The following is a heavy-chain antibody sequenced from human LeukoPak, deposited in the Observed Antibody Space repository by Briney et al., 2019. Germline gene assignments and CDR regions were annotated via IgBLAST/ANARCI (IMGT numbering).Heavy chain of an antibody. D-gene: IGHD6-13*01. CDR3: ARVRGIAAYYYYGMDV. CDR2: INHSRST. J-gene: IGHJ6*02. V-gene: IGHV4-34*01. Sequence: PSETLSLTCAVYGGSFSGYYLSWIRQPPGKGLEWIAEINHSRSTNYNPSLKSRVTISVDTSKNQFSLKLSSVTAADTAVYYCARVRGIAAYYYYGMDVWGQGTTVTVSS. CDR1: GGSFSGYY.